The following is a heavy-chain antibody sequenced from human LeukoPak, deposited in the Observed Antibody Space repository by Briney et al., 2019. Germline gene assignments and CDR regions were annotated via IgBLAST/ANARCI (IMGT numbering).Heavy chain of an antibody. CDR1: GFTFSGNW. D-gene: IGHD5-24*01. Sequence: GGSLRLSCEASGFTFSGNWMSWVRQAPGKGLEWVASINPDGSQKLYVDSVKGRFTISRDNTKNSLYLQMNSLGAEDTAMYYCAKLLGTATTYDSWGQGTRVTVSS. V-gene: IGHV3-7*01. CDR2: INPDGSQK. CDR3: AKLLGTATTYDS. J-gene: IGHJ4*02.